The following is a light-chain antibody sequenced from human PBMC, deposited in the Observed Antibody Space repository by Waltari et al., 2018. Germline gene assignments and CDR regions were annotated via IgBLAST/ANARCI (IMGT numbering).Light chain of an antibody. CDR3: QQYNSYPRT. CDR1: QTIHNW. V-gene: IGKV1-5*03. J-gene: IGKJ1*01. CDR2: KAS. Sequence: DIQMTQSPSTLSASVGDRVIITCRASQTIHNWLDWYQQKPGKAPKTLIYKASDLVNGVPSRFSGSGSGTEFTLTITSLQPDDFATYYCQQYNSYPRTFGPGTKVEIK.